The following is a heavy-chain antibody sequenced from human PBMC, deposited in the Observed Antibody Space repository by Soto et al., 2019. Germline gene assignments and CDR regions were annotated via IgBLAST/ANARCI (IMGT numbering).Heavy chain of an antibody. CDR1: GFTFSSYS. V-gene: IGHV3-48*02. Sequence: EVHLVESGGGSVQPGGSLRLSCAASGFTFSSYSMTWVRQAPGKGLEWVSYIGKSSSPIFYADSVRGRFFISRDNAKNSLYLQMNSLRDVDTAVYYCARDSGRGGADDYWGQGTLVTVSS. CDR2: IGKSSSPI. J-gene: IGHJ4*02. D-gene: IGHD1-26*01. CDR3: ARDSGRGGADDY.